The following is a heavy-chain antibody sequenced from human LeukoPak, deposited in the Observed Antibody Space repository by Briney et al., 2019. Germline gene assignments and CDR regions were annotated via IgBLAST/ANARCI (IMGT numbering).Heavy chain of an antibody. V-gene: IGHV3-7*01. D-gene: IGHD4-11*01. CDR2: IKQDGSEQ. CDR3: ARDDVGDDYSSEDFDC. CDR1: GFTFSSYG. J-gene: IGHJ4*02. Sequence: PGGSLRLSCAASGFTFSSYGMHWVRQAPGKGLEWVANIKQDGSEQNYLDSVKGRFTISRDNAKNSLYLQMNSLRAEDTAVYYCARDDVGDDYSSEDFDCWGQGTLVTVSS.